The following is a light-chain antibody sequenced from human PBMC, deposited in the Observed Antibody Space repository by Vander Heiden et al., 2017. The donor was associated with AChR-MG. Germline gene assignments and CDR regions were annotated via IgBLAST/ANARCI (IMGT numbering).Light chain of an antibody. Sequence: DIQMTQSPSSLSASVGDRVTITCRASQSVATYLNWYQQIAGKAPKLLIYAASSWQSGVPSRFSGSGSGTDFTLTIGSLQPEDFATYYCQHSFTPSYTFGQGTKLDI. V-gene: IGKV1-39*01. CDR3: QHSFTPSYT. CDR1: QSVATY. CDR2: AAS. J-gene: IGKJ2*01.